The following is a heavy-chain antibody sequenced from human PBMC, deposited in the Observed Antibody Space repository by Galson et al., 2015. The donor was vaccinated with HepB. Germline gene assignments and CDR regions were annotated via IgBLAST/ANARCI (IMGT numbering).Heavy chain of an antibody. V-gene: IGHV3-64D*06. CDR2: ISSNGGST. Sequence: SLRLSCAASGFTFSSYAMHWVRQAPGKGLEYVSAISSNGGSTYYADSVKGRFTISRDNSKNTLYLQMSSLRAEDTAVYYCVREGDMIVVVSHKYAFDIWGQGTMVTVSS. CDR3: VREGDMIVVVSHKYAFDI. CDR1: GFTFSSYA. J-gene: IGHJ3*02. D-gene: IGHD3-22*01.